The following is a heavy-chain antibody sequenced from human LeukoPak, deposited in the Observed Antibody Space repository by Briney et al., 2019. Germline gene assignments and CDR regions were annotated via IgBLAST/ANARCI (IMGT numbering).Heavy chain of an antibody. V-gene: IGHV3-23*01. CDR1: GFTFNTYA. CDR3: AKHGNNVWGSFRFGLDY. CDR2: IIGSGNSI. J-gene: IGHJ4*02. D-gene: IGHD3-16*02. Sequence: GGSLRLSCAASGFTFNTYAMSWVRQAPGKGLEWVSLIIGSGNSIHYADSVKGRFTISRDNFKNTVFLQLNSLRPEDTAVYYCAKHGNNVWGSFRFGLDYWGQGTLVTVSS.